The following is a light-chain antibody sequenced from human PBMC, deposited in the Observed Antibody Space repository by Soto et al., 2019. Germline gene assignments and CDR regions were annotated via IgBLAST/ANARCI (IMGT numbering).Light chain of an antibody. CDR1: QTINTY. Sequence: DIQMTQSPSSLSASVGDRVTITCRARQTINTYLNWYQQTPGTAPKLLIYDASSLQSGVSSRFRGSGSGTDFTLTITSLQPEDFATYYCQQSYTTPLTFGGGTKVEVK. CDR2: DAS. CDR3: QQSYTTPLT. J-gene: IGKJ4*01. V-gene: IGKV1-39*01.